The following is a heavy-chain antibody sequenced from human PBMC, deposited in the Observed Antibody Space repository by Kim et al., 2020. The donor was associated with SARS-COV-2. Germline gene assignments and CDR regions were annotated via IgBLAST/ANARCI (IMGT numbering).Heavy chain of an antibody. Sequence: GGSLRLSCAASGFTFSSYAMHWVRQAPGKGLEWVAVLSYDGRNNYSVDSVEGRFTISRDNSKNTLYLQMNSLRAEDTAGYYCARDRGGEQQLIKMGYYYYRMDVWGQGTTVTVSS. V-gene: IGHV3-30*04. D-gene: IGHD6-13*01. CDR3: ARDRGGEQQLIKMGYYYYRMDV. CDR2: LSYDGRNN. CDR1: GFTFSSYA. J-gene: IGHJ6*02.